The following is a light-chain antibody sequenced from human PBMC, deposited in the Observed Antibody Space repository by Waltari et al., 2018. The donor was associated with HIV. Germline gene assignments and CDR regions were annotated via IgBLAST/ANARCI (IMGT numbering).Light chain of an antibody. CDR1: SSNIGSRT. CDR2: TKN. J-gene: IGLJ1*01. V-gene: IGLV1-44*01. Sequence: QSVLTQPPSASGTPGQRVTISCSGSSSNIGSRTVSWYQQPPGTAPTLLIYTKNQRPSGVPDRFYGSKSRTSASLAIRGLQSEDEADYYCAAWDDSLNGYVFGTGTKVTVL. CDR3: AAWDDSLNGYV.